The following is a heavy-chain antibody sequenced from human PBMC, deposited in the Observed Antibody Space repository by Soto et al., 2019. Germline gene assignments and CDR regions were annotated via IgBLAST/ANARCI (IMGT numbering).Heavy chain of an antibody. J-gene: IGHJ2*01. CDR2: IWYDGSNK. D-gene: IGHD3-22*01. V-gene: IGHV3-33*01. Sequence: QVQLVESGGGVVQPGRSLRLSCAASGFTFSSYGMHWVRQAPGKGLEWVAVIWYDGSNKYYADSVKGRFTISRDNSKNTLYLQMNSLSAEDTAVYYCAREVVTMIVVANRYFDLWGRGTLVTVSS. CDR3: AREVVTMIVVANRYFDL. CDR1: GFTFSSYG.